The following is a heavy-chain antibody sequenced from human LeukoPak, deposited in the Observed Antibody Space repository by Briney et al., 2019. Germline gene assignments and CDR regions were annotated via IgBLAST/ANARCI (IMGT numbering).Heavy chain of an antibody. J-gene: IGHJ4*02. CDR1: GGSFSDYY. CDR2: ITHSGST. Sequence: SETLSLTCAVYGGSFSDYYWSWIRQPRGKGLEWIGEITHSGSTNYNPSLKSRVTISVDTSKNQFSLKLPSVTAADTAVYYCARGQWLDNYWGQGTLVTVSS. V-gene: IGHV4-34*01. D-gene: IGHD6-19*01. CDR3: ARGQWLDNY.